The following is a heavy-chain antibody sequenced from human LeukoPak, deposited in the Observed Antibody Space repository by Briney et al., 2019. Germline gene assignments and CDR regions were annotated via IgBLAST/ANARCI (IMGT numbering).Heavy chain of an antibody. V-gene: IGHV4-34*01. D-gene: IGHD4-17*01. CDR1: GGSFSGYY. CDR3: ARGQGTVTTH. CDR2: INDSGSA. Sequence: PSETLSLTCAVSGGSFSGYYWTWIRQPPGEGLEWIGEINDSGSANYNPSLKSRVTISLDTSKNQFSLKLSSVTAADTAVYYCARGQGTVTTHWGQGTLVTVSS. J-gene: IGHJ4*02.